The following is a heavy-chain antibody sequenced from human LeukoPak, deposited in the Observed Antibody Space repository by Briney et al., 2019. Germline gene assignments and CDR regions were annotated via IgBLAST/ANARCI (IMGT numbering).Heavy chain of an antibody. V-gene: IGHV4-34*01. Sequence: PSETLSLTCGVNGGSFSGYYWSWIRQPPGKGLEWIGEINHSGTTNYSPSLKSRVIMSVDASKKYFSLRLTSVTAADTAVYHCARLVGTTLWGYAMDVWGKGTTVVVSS. CDR3: ARLVGTTLWGYAMDV. CDR2: INHSGTT. CDR1: GGSFSGYY. J-gene: IGHJ6*04. D-gene: IGHD1-1*01.